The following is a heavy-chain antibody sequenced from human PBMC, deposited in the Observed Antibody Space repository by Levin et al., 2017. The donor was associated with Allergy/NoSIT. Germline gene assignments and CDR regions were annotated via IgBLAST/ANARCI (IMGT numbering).Heavy chain of an antibody. CDR2: IYYSGST. CDR1: GGSVSSGSYY. J-gene: IGHJ4*02. D-gene: IGHD6-19*01. Sequence: PSETLSLTCTVSGGSVSSGSYYWSWIRQPPGKGLEWIGYIYYSGSTNYNPSLKSRVTISVDTSKNQFSLKLSSVTAADTAVYYCARMWGSGYPFDYWGQGTLVTVSS. CDR3: ARMWGSGYPFDY. V-gene: IGHV4-61*01.